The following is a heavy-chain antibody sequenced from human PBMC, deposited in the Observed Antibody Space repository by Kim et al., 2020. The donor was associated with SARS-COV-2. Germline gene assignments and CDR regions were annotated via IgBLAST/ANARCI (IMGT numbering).Heavy chain of an antibody. V-gene: IGHV3-30*18. CDR3: AKVVTTVRNGMDV. Sequence: GGSLRLSCAASGLTFSSYGMHWVRQAPGKGLEWVAVISNDGSNKYYADSVKGRFTISRDNSKNTRYVQMNSLRAEDTAVYYCAKVVTTVRNGMDVWGQGTTVTVSS. CDR1: GLTFSSYG. J-gene: IGHJ6*02. D-gene: IGHD4-17*01. CDR2: ISNDGSNK.